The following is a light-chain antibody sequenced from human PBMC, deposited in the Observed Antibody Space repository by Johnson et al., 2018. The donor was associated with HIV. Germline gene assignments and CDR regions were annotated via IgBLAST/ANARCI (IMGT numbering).Light chain of an antibody. CDR3: GTWYSSLSAYD. J-gene: IGLJ1*01. V-gene: IGLV1-51*01. CDR2: DTN. Sequence: SVLTQPPSVSAAPGQKVTISCSGSSSNIGNNYVSWYQQLPGTAPKLLIYDTNKRPSGIPDRFSGSKSGSSATLGITGLQTGDEADYYCGTWYSSLSAYDFGTGTKVTVL. CDR1: SSNIGNNY.